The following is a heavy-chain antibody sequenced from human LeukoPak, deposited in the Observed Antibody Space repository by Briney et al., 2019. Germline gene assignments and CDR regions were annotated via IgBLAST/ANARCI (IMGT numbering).Heavy chain of an antibody. CDR3: ARNNGMDV. CDR1: GFALSSHW. V-gene: IGHV3-7*03. CDR2: VNRDGSET. Sequence: GGSLRLSCAASGFALSSHWMTWVRQVPGRGPEWVANVNRDGSETYYLDSVKGRFTISKDNAKNSLHLQMNSLRAEDTALYHCARNNGMDVWGQGTTVIVS. D-gene: IGHD2/OR15-2a*01. J-gene: IGHJ6*02.